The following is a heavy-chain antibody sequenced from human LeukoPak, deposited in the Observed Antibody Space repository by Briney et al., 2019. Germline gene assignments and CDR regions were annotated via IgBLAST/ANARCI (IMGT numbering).Heavy chain of an antibody. CDR3: ARGATISETGYFDF. V-gene: IGHV4-34*01. CDR1: GGSFSRYY. D-gene: IGHD5-24*01. J-gene: IGHJ4*03. CDR2: IDHRGDT. Sequence: SETLPLTCAVYGGSFSRYYWSWIRQSPGKGLEWIAEIDHRGDTNYNPSVKSRVTTSVDTSKNQFSLKVRSLSAADTAVYYCARGATISETGYFDFWGQGTPVTVSS.